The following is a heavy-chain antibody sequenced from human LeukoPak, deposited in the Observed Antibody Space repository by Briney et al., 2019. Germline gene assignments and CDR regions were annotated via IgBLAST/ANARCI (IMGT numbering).Heavy chain of an antibody. Sequence: SVKVSCKASGFTFTSSAMQWVRQARGQRLEWIGWIVVGSGNTNYAQKFQERVTITRDMSTSTAYMELSSLRSEDTAVYYCAADPLNYYDSSGPGGGNYWGQGTLVTVSS. J-gene: IGHJ4*02. CDR3: AADPLNYYDSSGPGGGNY. CDR2: IVVGSGNT. CDR1: GFTFTSSA. V-gene: IGHV1-58*02. D-gene: IGHD3-22*01.